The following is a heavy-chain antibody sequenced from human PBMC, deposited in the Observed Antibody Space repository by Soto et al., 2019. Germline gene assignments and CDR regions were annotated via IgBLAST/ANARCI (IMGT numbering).Heavy chain of an antibody. J-gene: IGHJ4*02. D-gene: IGHD5-12*01. CDR2: ISYDGSNK. CDR3: AKVSVEMATIFDY. Sequence: QVQLVESGGGVVQPGRSLRLSCAASGFTFSSYAMHWVRQAPGEGLEWVAVISYDGSNKYYADSVKGRFTISRDNSKNTLYLQMNSLRAEDTAVYYCAKVSVEMATIFDYWGQGTLVTVSS. V-gene: IGHV3-30-3*01. CDR1: GFTFSSYA.